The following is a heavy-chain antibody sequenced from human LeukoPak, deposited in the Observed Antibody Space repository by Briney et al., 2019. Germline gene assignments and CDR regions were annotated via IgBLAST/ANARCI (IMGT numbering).Heavy chain of an antibody. CDR2: ISYDGSNN. CDR1: GFTFSSYG. CDR3: AKTLATGEGSYNMDV. J-gene: IGHJ6*01. D-gene: IGHD2-8*02. Sequence: PGGSLRLSCAASGFTFSSYGMRWVRQAPGKGLGWVAFISYDGSNNYYADSVKGRFTISRDNSKNTLFLQMSSLRAEDTALYYCAKTLATGEGSYNMDVWGQGTTVTVSA. V-gene: IGHV3-30*18.